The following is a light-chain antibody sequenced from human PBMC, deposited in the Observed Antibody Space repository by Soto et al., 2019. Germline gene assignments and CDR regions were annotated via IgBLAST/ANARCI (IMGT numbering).Light chain of an antibody. J-gene: IGLJ3*02. CDR3: CSYAGTWV. CDR2: EGT. Sequence: QSAPTQPASVSGSPGQSITIPCSGTASDVRTHKPVSWYQQHPGKAPKLIIYEGTKRPSGVSDRFSASKSGNTASLTISGLQTEDEDHYYCCSYAGTWVFGGGTKLTVL. CDR1: ASDVRTHKP. V-gene: IGLV2-23*01.